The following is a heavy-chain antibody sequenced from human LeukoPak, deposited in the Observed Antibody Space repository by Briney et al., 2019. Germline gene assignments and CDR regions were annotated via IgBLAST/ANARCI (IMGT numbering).Heavy chain of an antibody. Sequence: SVKVSCKASGGTFSSYAISWVRQAPGQGLEWMGGIIPIFGTANYAQKFQGRVTITADKSTSTAYMELSSLRSEDTAVYYCARVFGRESNAFDIWGQGTMVTVSS. CDR1: GGTFSSYA. V-gene: IGHV1-69*06. CDR2: IIPIFGTA. CDR3: ARVFGRESNAFDI. J-gene: IGHJ3*02. D-gene: IGHD3-10*01.